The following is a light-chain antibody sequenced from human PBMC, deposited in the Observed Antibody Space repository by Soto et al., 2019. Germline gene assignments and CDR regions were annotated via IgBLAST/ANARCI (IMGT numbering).Light chain of an antibody. Sequence: DIQMTQSPSSLSASVGGGVTITCRASQTINTYLNWYQQKPGKAPKLLIHSASSLQSGVPSRFSGSGSGTAFTLTISSLQPEDFATYYCQQSARVPRTFGQGTKLEIK. CDR3: QQSARVPRT. V-gene: IGKV1-39*01. CDR1: QTINTY. J-gene: IGKJ2*01. CDR2: SAS.